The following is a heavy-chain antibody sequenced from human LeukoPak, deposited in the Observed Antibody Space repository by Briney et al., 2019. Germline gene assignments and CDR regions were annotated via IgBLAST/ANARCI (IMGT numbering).Heavy chain of an antibody. CDR2: IYYSGST. D-gene: IGHD3-3*01. J-gene: IGHJ6*03. CDR1: GGSISSYY. V-gene: IGHV4-59*08. CDR3: ARGIGDYDFWSGYYYYYYMDV. Sequence: SETLSLTCTVPGGSISSYYWRWIRQPPGKGLEWIGYIYYSGSTNYNPSLKSRVTISVDTSKNQFSLKLSSVTAADTAVYYCARGIGDYDFWSGYYYYYYMDVWGKGTTVTVSS.